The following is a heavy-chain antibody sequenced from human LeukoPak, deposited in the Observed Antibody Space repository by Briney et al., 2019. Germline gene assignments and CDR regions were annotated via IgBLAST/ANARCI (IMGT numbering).Heavy chain of an antibody. V-gene: IGHV4-39*01. CDR3: ASYYYDSSGYLDY. CDR1: GGSISSSSYY. CDR2: IYYSGST. J-gene: IGHJ4*02. D-gene: IGHD3-22*01. Sequence: PSETLSLTCTVSGGSISSSSYYWGWIRQPPGKGLEWIGSIYYSGSTYHNPSLKSRVTISVDTSKNQFSLKLSSVTATDTAVYYCASYYYDSSGYLDYWGQGTLVTVSS.